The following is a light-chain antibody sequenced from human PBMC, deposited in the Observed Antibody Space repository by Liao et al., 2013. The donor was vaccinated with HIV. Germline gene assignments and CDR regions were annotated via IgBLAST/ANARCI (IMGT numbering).Light chain of an antibody. CDR3: QSADSSGTWV. Sequence: SYELTQPPSVSVSPGRTASITCSADQLGKKYVSWYQQKPGQSPVAVIYQDYKRPSGIPERFSGSSSGTTVTLTISGVQAEDEADYYCQSADSSGTWVFGGGTKLTVL. V-gene: IGLV3-25*03. CDR2: QDY. CDR1: QLGKKY. J-gene: IGLJ3*02.